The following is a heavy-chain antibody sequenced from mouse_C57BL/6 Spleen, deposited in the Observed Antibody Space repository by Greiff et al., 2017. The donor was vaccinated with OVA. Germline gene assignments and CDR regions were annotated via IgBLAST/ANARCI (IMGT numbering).Heavy chain of an antibody. Sequence: DVQLQESGAELVKPGASVKLSCTASGFNIKDYYMHWVKQRTEQGLEWIGWIDPEDGETKYAPKFQGKATITADTSSNTAYLQLSSLTSEDPAVYYCASGGGDGYDGFAYWGQGTLVTVSA. CDR2: IDPEDGET. D-gene: IGHD2-2*01. CDR1: GFNIKDYY. J-gene: IGHJ3*01. CDR3: ASGGGDGYDGFAY. V-gene: IGHV14-2*01.